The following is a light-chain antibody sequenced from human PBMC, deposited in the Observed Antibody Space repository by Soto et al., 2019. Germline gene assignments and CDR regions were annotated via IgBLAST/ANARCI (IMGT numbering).Light chain of an antibody. CDR2: GAS. CDR3: QQYNNWPPA. Sequence: EIVMTQAPATLSVSPGERATLSCRASQTVSSNLAWYQQKPGQAPRLLIYGASTRATGIPARFSGSGSGQEFTLTISSLQSEDFAVYYCQQYNNWPPAFGQGTRLEIK. CDR1: QTVSSN. J-gene: IGKJ5*01. V-gene: IGKV3D-15*01.